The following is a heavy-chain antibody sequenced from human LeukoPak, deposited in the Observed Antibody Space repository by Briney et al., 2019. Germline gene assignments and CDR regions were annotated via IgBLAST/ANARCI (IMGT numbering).Heavy chain of an antibody. J-gene: IGHJ5*02. V-gene: IGHV4-30-4*01. CDR3: ARVLRYWSWFDP. CDR2: IYYSGST. CDR1: GGTISSGDYY. Sequence: SQTLSLTCTVSGGTISSGDYYWSWIRQPPGKGLEWIGYIYYSGSTYYNPSLKSRVTISVDTSKNQFSLKLSSVTAADTAVYYCARVLRYWSWFDPWGQGTLVTVSS. D-gene: IGHD3-3*01.